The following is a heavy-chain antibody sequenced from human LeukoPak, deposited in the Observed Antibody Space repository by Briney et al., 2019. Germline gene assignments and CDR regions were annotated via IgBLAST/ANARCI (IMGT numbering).Heavy chain of an antibody. CDR2: VSGNGGST. Sequence: GGSLRLSCAASGFTFSHYGMSWVRQAPGKGLEWVSVVSGNGGSTHYADSVKGRFTISRDNSKNTLYLQMNSLRAEDTAVYYCAKGERGSGLPNYFDYWGQGTLVTVSS. CDR3: AKGERGSGLPNYFDY. J-gene: IGHJ4*02. V-gene: IGHV3-23*01. CDR1: GFTFSHYG. D-gene: IGHD3-16*01.